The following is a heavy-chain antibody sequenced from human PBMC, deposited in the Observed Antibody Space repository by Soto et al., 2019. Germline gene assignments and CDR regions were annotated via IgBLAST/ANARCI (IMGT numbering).Heavy chain of an antibody. CDR1: GYSFTSHW. D-gene: IGHD4-17*01. CDR3: ARSDYNGNSVDY. V-gene: IGHV5-51*01. J-gene: IGHJ4*02. CDR2: IYPGDSDT. Sequence: GESLKISCKTSGYSFTSHWIGWVRQTPGNGLELMGIIYPGDSDTRYSPSFQGQVTISADKSINTAYLQWTCLKASDTAMYYCARSDYNGNSVDYWGQGTLVTVSS.